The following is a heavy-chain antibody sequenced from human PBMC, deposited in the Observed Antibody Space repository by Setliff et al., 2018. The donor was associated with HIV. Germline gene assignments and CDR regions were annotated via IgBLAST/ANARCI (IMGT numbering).Heavy chain of an antibody. Sequence: SETLSLTCTVSGGSITSYYWNWIRQSPGKGLEWIGCISTSGSTNYNPSLKSRVTLSIDMSKNQFSLKMSSVTAADTAVYYCTRLAGGYADYWGQGTLVTVSS. CDR3: TRLAGGYADY. D-gene: IGHD5-12*01. J-gene: IGHJ4*02. CDR2: ISTSGST. V-gene: IGHV4-4*09. CDR1: GGSITSYY.